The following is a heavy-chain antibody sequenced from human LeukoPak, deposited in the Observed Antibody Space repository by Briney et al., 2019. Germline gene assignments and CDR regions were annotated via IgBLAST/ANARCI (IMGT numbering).Heavy chain of an antibody. Sequence: PSETLSLTCTVSGGSISSYYWSWIRQPPGKGLEWIGYIYYSGSTNYNPSLKSRVTISVDTSKNQFSLKLSSVTAADTAVYYCARGRVYSGGYFFDYWGQGALVTVSS. CDR2: IYYSGST. CDR3: ARGRVYSGGYFFDY. V-gene: IGHV4-59*08. CDR1: GGSISSYY. J-gene: IGHJ4*02. D-gene: IGHD1-26*01.